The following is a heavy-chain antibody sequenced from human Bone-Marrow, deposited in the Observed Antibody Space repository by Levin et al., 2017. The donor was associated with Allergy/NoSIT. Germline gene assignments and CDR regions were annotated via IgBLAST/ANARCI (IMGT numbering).Heavy chain of an antibody. CDR1: GFTVSGNF. J-gene: IGHJ4*02. D-gene: IGHD3-10*01. CDR2: LQSGGNT. V-gene: IGHV3-53*01. Sequence: GGSPRLSCAVSGFTVSGNFMNWVRQAPGKGLEWVALLQSGGNTDYTDSVKGRFTISRDNSNNTLYLQMNSLRPEDTAIYYCTRSPIRLVRGAFDFWGQGTPVTVSS. CDR3: TRSPIRLVRGAFDF.